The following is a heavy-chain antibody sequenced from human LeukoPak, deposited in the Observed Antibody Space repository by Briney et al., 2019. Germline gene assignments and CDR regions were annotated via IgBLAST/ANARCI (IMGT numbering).Heavy chain of an antibody. CDR1: GFTLSTYW. J-gene: IGHJ4*02. Sequence: GGSLRLSCAASGFTLSTYWMNWVRQAPGKGLEWVANIKQDGSERLYADSVKGRFTISRDNAKNSLFLQMSSLRAEDTALYYCARLKGERSLFEYWGQGTLVTVSS. D-gene: IGHD1-1*01. V-gene: IGHV3-7*02. CDR3: ARLKGERSLFEY. CDR2: IKQDGSER.